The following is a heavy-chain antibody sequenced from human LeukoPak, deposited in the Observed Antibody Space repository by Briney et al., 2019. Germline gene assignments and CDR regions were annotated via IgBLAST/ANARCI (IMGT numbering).Heavy chain of an antibody. CDR2: IWYDGSNK. Sequence: TGGSLRLSCAASEFTFSSYSMNWVRQAPGKGLEWVAVIWYDGSNKYYADSVKGRFTISRDNSKNTLYLQMNSLRAEDTAVYYCARESDYYGSGSPYLSYYYGMDVWGQGTTVTVSS. CDR3: ARESDYYGSGSPYLSYYYGMDV. CDR1: EFTFSSYS. V-gene: IGHV3-33*08. D-gene: IGHD3-10*01. J-gene: IGHJ6*02.